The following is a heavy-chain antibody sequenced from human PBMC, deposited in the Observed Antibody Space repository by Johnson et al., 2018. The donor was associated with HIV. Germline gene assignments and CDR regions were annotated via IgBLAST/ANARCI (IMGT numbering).Heavy chain of an antibody. J-gene: IGHJ3*02. D-gene: IGHD3-22*01. CDR1: GFTFSNAW. CDR2: IKSKTDGGTT. Sequence: VQLVESGGGLVQPGGSLRLSCAASGFTFSNAWMSWVRQAPGKGLEWVGRIKSKTDGGTTDYAAPVKGRFTIARDDSKNTVYLQMNSLRVEDTAVYYWARDRPHDDNGYYYVPDAFDIWGQGTMVTVSS. CDR3: ARDRPHDDNGYYYVPDAFDI. V-gene: IGHV3-15*01.